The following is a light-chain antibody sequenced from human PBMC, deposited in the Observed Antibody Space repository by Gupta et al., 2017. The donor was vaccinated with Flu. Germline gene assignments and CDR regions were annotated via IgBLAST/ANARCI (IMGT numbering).Light chain of an antibody. V-gene: IGKV4-1*01. CDR2: WAS. Sequence: DIVVTQSPDSLAVSLGERATINCKSSQPVLDRSTNKNYLAWYKQLPGQPPRLLVYWASTRQSGVPDRFSGSGYRTDFTLTINSRQAEDVAVYYCQQNDNNPPITFGGGTKVEIK. CDR3: QQNDNNPPIT. CDR1: QPVLDRSTNKNY. J-gene: IGKJ4*01.